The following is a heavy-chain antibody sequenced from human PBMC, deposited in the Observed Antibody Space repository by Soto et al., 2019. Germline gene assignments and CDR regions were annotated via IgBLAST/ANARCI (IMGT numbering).Heavy chain of an antibody. Sequence: GGSLRLSCAASGFTFSSYAMHWVRQAPGKGLEWVAVISYDGSNKYYADSVKGRFTISRDNSKNTLYLQMNSLRAEDTAVYYCARVPYSNYPTRGVYFDYWGQGTLVTVSS. D-gene: IGHD4-4*01. CDR2: ISYDGSNK. V-gene: IGHV3-30-3*01. J-gene: IGHJ4*02. CDR3: ARVPYSNYPTRGVYFDY. CDR1: GFTFSSYA.